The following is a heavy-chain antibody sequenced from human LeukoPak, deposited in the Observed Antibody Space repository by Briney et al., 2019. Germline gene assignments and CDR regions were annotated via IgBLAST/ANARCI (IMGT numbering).Heavy chain of an antibody. CDR3: AKHESLIAFDI. V-gene: IGHV4-39*01. CDR1: GGSISSSSHY. CDR2: IHYSGGS. Sequence: SETLSLTCTVSGGSISSSSHYWGWIRQPPGKGLEWIASIHYSGGSNYNPSLKSRVTISVDTSKNQVSLKVRSVTAADTAAYYCAKHESLIAFDIWGQGTMVTVSS. J-gene: IGHJ3*02.